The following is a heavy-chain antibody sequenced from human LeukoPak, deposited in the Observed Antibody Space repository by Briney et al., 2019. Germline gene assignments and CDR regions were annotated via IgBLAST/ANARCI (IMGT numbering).Heavy chain of an antibody. D-gene: IGHD6-13*01. V-gene: IGHV4-30-2*01. CDR2: IYHSGST. Sequence: SETLSLTCTVSGYSISSGGYSWSWIRQPPGKGLEWIGYIYHSGSTYYNPSLKSRVTISVDRSKNQFSLKLSSVTAADTAVYYCARSIAAAPGAFDIWGQGTMVTVSS. CDR1: GYSISSGGYS. J-gene: IGHJ3*02. CDR3: ARSIAAAPGAFDI.